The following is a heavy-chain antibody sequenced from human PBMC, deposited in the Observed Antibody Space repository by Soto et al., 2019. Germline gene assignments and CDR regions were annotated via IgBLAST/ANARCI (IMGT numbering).Heavy chain of an antibody. D-gene: IGHD3-10*01. V-gene: IGHV1-69*01. J-gene: IGHJ4*02. Sequence: QVQLVQSGAEVKKPGSSVKVSCKASGGIFSTYAISWLRQAPGQGLEWMGGIIPIFGTPNYAQRFQGRVTITADESTSTAYIELSRLISEDTAVYYCARDRDDYGSGNYYNRIDFWGQGTLVTVSS. CDR3: ARDRDDYGSGNYYNRIDF. CDR1: GGIFSTYA. CDR2: IIPIFGTP.